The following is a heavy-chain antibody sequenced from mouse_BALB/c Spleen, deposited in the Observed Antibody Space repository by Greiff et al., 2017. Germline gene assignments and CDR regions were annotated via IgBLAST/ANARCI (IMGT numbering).Heavy chain of an antibody. D-gene: IGHD2-2*01. CDR3: ARDGYGGYFDY. Sequence: EVKLMESGGGLVKPGGSLKLSCAASGFTFSSYAMSWVRQTPEKRLEWVASISSGGSTYYPDSVKGRFTISRDNARNILYLQMSSLRSEDTAMYYCARDGYGGYFDYWGQGTTLTVSS. V-gene: IGHV5-6-5*01. CDR1: GFTFSSYA. CDR2: ISSGGST. J-gene: IGHJ2*01.